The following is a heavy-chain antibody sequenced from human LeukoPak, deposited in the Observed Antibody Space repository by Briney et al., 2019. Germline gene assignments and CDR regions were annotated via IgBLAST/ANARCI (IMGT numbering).Heavy chain of an antibody. Sequence: GGSLRLSCAASGFAFSSYEMNWVRQAPGKGLEWVSYISSSGSTIYYADSVKGRFTISRDNSKNTLYLQMNSLRAEDTAVYYCAKDPRGDFWWFDPWGQGTLVTVSS. CDR1: GFAFSSYE. J-gene: IGHJ5*02. V-gene: IGHV3-48*03. CDR3: AKDPRGDFWWFDP. CDR2: ISSSGSTI. D-gene: IGHD3-3*01.